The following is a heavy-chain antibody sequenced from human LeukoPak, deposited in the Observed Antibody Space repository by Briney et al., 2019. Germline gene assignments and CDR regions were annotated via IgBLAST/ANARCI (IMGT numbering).Heavy chain of an antibody. CDR2: IKKDGSEK. Sequence: GGSLRLSCAASGLTFSSSWMSWVRQAPGKGLEWVANIKKDGSEKYYVDSVKGRFTISRDNAKNSSYLQMNSLRADDTAVYHCARQETSSYNGAFDIWGQGTMVTVSS. J-gene: IGHJ3*02. CDR1: GLTFSSSW. V-gene: IGHV3-7*01. CDR3: ARQETSSYNGAFDI. D-gene: IGHD1-26*01.